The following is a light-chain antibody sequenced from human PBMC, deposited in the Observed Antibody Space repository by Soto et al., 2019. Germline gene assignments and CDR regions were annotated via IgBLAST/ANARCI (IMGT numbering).Light chain of an antibody. CDR2: NSD. J-gene: IGLJ2*01. V-gene: IGLV1-44*01. CDR1: SVNIGGNT. CDR3: SSSTPTGALA. Sequence: QSVLTQPPSASQTPGQRVTISCSGSSVNIGGNTVSWFQHVPGTAPRNVIFNSDRRPAGIPDRFSGSKSGTSASLAISGLQSEDEADYYCSSSTPTGALAFGGGTKLTVL.